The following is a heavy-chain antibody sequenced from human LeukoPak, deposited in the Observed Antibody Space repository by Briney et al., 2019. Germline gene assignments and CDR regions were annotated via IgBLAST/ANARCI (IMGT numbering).Heavy chain of an antibody. J-gene: IGHJ4*02. CDR3: ARGLRRDFDY. V-gene: IGHV3-21*01. Sequence: KSGGSLRLSCAASGFTFSSYSMIWVRQAPGKGLEWVSSISSSSSYIYYADSVKGRFTISRDNAKNSLYLQMNSLRAEDTAVYYCARGLRRDFDYWGQGTLVTVSS. CDR2: ISSSSSYI. CDR1: GFTFSSYS.